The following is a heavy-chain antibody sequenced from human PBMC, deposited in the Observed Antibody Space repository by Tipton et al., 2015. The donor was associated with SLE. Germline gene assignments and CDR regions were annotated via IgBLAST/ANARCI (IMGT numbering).Heavy chain of an antibody. CDR3: ARIDGAYDQFYLDY. J-gene: IGHJ4*02. D-gene: IGHD4-17*01. CDR1: GGSITSIHH. V-gene: IGHV4-4*02. Sequence: TLSLTCSVSGGSITSIHHWSWVRQPPGKGLEWIGEIFHTGSTNYNPSLKGRVTMSVDKSNNQFSLTLSSVTAADTAVYYCARIDGAYDQFYLDYWGQGILVTVSS. CDR2: IFHTGST.